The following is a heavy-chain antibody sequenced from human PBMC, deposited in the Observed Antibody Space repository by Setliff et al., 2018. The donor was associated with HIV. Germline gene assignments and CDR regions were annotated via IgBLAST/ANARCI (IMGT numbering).Heavy chain of an antibody. D-gene: IGHD2-2*01. Sequence: GASVKVSCKASGYTFTSYGISWVRQAPGQGLEWMGWISAYNGNTNYAQKLQGRVTMTTDTSTSTAYMELGSLRSDDTAVYYCARDGCSTSCYPDTNWFDPWGQGTLVTVSS. CDR1: GYTFTSYG. V-gene: IGHV1-18*01. CDR2: ISAYNGNT. CDR3: ARDGCSTSCYPDTNWFDP. J-gene: IGHJ5*02.